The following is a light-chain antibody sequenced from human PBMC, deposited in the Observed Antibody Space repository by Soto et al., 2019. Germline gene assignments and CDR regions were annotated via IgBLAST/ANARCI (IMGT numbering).Light chain of an antibody. CDR2: GAS. Sequence: EIVMTQSPATLSVSPGDRTTLSCRASQSVSSNLAWYQQKPGQAPRLLMYGASSLATGVPARFSGSGSGTEFTLIISSLQSEDFAVYYCQQYHNWPRTFGQGTKVEIK. CDR1: QSVSSN. J-gene: IGKJ1*01. CDR3: QQYHNWPRT. V-gene: IGKV3-15*01.